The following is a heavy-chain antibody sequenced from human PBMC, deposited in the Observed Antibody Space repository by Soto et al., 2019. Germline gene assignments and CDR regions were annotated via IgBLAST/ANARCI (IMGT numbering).Heavy chain of an antibody. Sequence: QVQLVESGGGVVQPGRSLRLSCAASGFTFSSYAMHWVRQAPGKGLEWVAGISYDGSNKYYADSVKGRFTISRDNSKNTLYLHMNILRADDTAVYYCASVAVKMAKGHVVGYLGAGTLVT. CDR3: ASVAVKMAKGHVVGY. CDR2: ISYDGSNK. CDR1: GFTFSSYA. D-gene: IGHD5-12*01. J-gene: IGHJ4*02. V-gene: IGHV3-30-3*01.